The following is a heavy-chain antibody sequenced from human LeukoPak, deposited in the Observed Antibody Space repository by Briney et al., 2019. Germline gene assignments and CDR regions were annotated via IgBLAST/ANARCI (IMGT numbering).Heavy chain of an antibody. CDR1: GVSISSSSYY. CDR3: ARRYYYDSSGLDY. V-gene: IGHV4-39*01. J-gene: IGHJ4*02. CDR2: IYYSGST. D-gene: IGHD3-22*01. Sequence: KPSETLSLTCTVSGVSISSSSYYWGWIRQPPGKGLEWIGSIYYSGSTYYNPSLKSRVTISVDTSKNQFSLKLSSVTATDTAVYYCARRYYYDSSGLDYWGQGTLVTVSS.